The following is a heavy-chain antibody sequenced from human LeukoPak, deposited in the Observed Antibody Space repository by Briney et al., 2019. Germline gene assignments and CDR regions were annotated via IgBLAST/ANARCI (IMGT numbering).Heavy chain of an antibody. D-gene: IGHD1-26*01. J-gene: IGHJ4*02. CDR1: GYSISSGYY. V-gene: IGHV4-38-2*02. Sequence: SETLSLTCTVSGYSISSGYYRGWIRQPPGKGLEWIGSIYHSGSTYYNPSLKSRVTISVDTSKNQFSLKLSSVTAADTAVYYCARVGSGGSYDYWGQGTLVTVSS. CDR3: ARVGSGGSYDY. CDR2: IYHSGST.